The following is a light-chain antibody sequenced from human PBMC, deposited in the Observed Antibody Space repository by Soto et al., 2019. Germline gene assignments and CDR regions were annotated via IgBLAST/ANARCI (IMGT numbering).Light chain of an antibody. CDR2: EVS. Sequence: QSALSQPASVSGSPGQSITISCTGTSSDVGGYNFVSWYQHHPGKAPKLMIYEVSNRPSGVSNRFSGSKSGNTASLTISGLQAEDEADYYCNSYTSTNTLVFGTGIKVTVL. CDR3: NSYTSTNTLV. V-gene: IGLV2-14*01. CDR1: SSDVGGYNF. J-gene: IGLJ1*01.